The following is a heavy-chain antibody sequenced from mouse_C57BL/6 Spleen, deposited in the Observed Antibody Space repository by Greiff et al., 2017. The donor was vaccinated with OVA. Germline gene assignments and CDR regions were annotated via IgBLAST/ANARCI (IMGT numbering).Heavy chain of an antibody. D-gene: IGHD3-3*01. CDR3: ARNLGDSPEDYFDY. Sequence: VKLMESGPGLVAPSQSLSITCTVSGFSLTSYAISWVRQPPGKGLEWLGVIWTGGGTNYNSALKSRLSISKDNSKSQVFLKMNSLQTDDTARYYCARNLGDSPEDYFDYWGQGTTLTVSS. V-gene: IGHV2-9-1*01. J-gene: IGHJ2*01. CDR2: IWTGGGT. CDR1: GFSLTSYA.